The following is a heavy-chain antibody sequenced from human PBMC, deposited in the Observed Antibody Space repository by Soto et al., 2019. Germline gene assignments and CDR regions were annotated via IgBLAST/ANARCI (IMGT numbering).Heavy chain of an antibody. Sequence: SGPTLVNPTQTLTLTCTFSGFSLSTSGMCVSWIRQPPGKALEWLARIDWDDDKYYSTSLKTRLTISKDTSKNQVVLTMTNMDPVDTATYYCARIGGPLRGVIYYGMDFWGQGTTITFS. CDR3: ARIGGPLRGVIYYGMDF. J-gene: IGHJ6*02. D-gene: IGHD3-10*01. CDR1: GFSLSTSGMC. CDR2: IDWDDDK. V-gene: IGHV2-70*11.